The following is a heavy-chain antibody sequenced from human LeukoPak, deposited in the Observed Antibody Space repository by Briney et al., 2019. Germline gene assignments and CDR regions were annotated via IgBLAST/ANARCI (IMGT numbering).Heavy chain of an antibody. Sequence: GGSLRLSCAASRFTFSSYEMNGVRQAPGKGLEGVSYISSSGSTIYYADSVKGRFTISRDNAKNSLYLQMNSLRAEDTAVYYCARGFTSGSSNLDYWGQGTLVTVSS. J-gene: IGHJ4*02. D-gene: IGHD1-26*01. CDR3: ARGFTSGSSNLDY. CDR1: RFTFSSYE. CDR2: ISSSGSTI. V-gene: IGHV3-48*03.